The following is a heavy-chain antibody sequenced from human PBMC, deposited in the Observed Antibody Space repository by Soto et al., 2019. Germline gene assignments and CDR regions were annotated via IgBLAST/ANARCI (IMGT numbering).Heavy chain of an antibody. J-gene: IGHJ6*02. D-gene: IGHD3-10*01. V-gene: IGHV5-10-1*01. CDR1: GYSFTSYW. Sequence: PGESLKISCEGSGYSFTSYWISWVRQMPGKGLEWMGRIDPSDSYTNYSPSFQGHVTISADKSISTAYLQWSSLKASDTAMYHCARFRVHYYYYGMDVWGQGTTVTVSS. CDR2: IDPSDSYT. CDR3: ARFRVHYYYYGMDV.